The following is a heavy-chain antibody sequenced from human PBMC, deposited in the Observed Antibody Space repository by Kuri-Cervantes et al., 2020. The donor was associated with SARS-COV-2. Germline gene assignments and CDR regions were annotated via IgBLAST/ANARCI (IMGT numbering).Heavy chain of an antibody. J-gene: IGHJ3*01. CDR3: AKDFYGDYGFDAFDV. CDR2: FSWDSGSV. D-gene: IGHD4-17*01. Sequence: SLNIPEAACGCTFSNAWMSGVRQAPGKGLEWVSGFSWDSGSVGYADSVKGRFAISRDNAKNSLYLYMNSLRTEDMGIYYCAKDFYGDYGFDAFDVWGQGTLVTVSS. CDR1: GCTFSNAW. V-gene: IGHV3-9*03.